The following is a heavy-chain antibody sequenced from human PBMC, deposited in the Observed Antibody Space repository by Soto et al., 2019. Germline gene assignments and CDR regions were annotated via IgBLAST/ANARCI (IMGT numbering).Heavy chain of an antibody. Sequence: PSQTLSLTCAISGDSVSSSSVTWDWIRQSPSRGLEWLGRTYYRSKWFNDYAVSVKGRISINPDTSNNQFSLQLNSVTPDDTVVYYCARLIGNSWLDSWGQGTLVTVSS. CDR3: ARLIGNSWLDS. D-gene: IGHD2-8*01. CDR1: GDSVSSSSVT. CDR2: TYYRSKWFN. V-gene: IGHV6-1*01. J-gene: IGHJ5*01.